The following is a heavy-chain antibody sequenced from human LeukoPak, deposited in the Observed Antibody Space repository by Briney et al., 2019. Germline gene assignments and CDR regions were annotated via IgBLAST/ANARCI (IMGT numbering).Heavy chain of an antibody. CDR2: INPNSGGT. J-gene: IGHJ5*02. Sequence: GASVKVSCKASGYTFTSNYIHWVRQAPGQGLEWMGRINPNSGGTNYAQKFQGRVTMTRDTSISTAYMELSRLRSDDTAVYYCAREKRYCSSTSCYNRWFDPWGQGTLVTVSS. CDR3: AREKRYCSSTSCYNRWFDP. V-gene: IGHV1-2*06. D-gene: IGHD2-2*02. CDR1: GYTFTSNY.